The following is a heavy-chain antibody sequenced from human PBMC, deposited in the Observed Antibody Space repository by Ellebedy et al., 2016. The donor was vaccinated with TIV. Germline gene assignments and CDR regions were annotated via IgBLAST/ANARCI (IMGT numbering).Heavy chain of an antibody. J-gene: IGHJ4*02. D-gene: IGHD1-26*01. CDR1: GFTFSRHS. CDR2: ISSGSNFK. CDR3: ARGWAQFDY. V-gene: IGHV3-21*06. Sequence: GESLKISXVTSGFTFSRHSMAWVRQAPGKGLEWVSFISSGSNFKYYADSVKGRFTISRDNARNSLFLQMNSLRGEDTAVYYCARGWAQFDYWGQGTLVTVSS.